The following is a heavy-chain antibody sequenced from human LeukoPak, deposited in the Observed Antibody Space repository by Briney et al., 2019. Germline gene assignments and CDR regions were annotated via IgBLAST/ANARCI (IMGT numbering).Heavy chain of an antibody. CDR1: GFTFSSYW. Sequence: PGGSLRLSCAASGFTFSSYWMHWVRQAPGKGLVWVSRIHIDGSSTTYADSVKGRFTISRDNAKNTLYLQMNSLRAEDTAVYYCARYGSYSGWAAFDYWGQGTLVTVSS. CDR2: IHIDGSST. D-gene: IGHD6-19*01. CDR3: ARYGSYSGWAAFDY. J-gene: IGHJ4*02. V-gene: IGHV3-74*01.